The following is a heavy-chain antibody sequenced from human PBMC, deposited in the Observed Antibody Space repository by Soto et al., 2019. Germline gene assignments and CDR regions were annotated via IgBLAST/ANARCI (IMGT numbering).Heavy chain of an antibody. CDR2: VKDGGHT. J-gene: IGHJ4*02. D-gene: IGHD5-12*01. CDR1: GGSLSGYY. CDR3: ARGQEGVVATH. Sequence: QVQLQQWGAGLLKPSETLSLNCAVTGGSLSGYYWSWIRQPPGKGLEWIGEVKDGGHTNYSPSLRCRVTISSDTSNNQFSLRPNSVTAADTGVYYCARGQEGVVATHWDQGSLVTVSS. V-gene: IGHV4-34*01.